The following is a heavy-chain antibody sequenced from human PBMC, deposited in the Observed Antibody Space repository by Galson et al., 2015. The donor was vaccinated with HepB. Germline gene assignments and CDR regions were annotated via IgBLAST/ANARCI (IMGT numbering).Heavy chain of an antibody. CDR3: ARSKGANVVGDIAVAGHANTPAGY. CDR2: INPSGGST. CDR1: GYTFTSYY. D-gene: IGHD6-19*01. Sequence: SVKVSCKASGYTFTSYYMHWVRQAPGQGLEWMGIINPSGGSTSYAQKFQGRVTMTRDTSTSTVYMELSSLRSEDTAVYYCARSKGANVVGDIAVAGHANTPAGYWGQGTLVTVSS. V-gene: IGHV1-46*01. J-gene: IGHJ4*02.